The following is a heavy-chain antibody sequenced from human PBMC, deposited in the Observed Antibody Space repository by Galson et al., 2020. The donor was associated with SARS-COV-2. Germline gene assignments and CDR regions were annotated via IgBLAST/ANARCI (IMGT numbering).Heavy chain of an antibody. Sequence: ASVKVSCKASGYTFTSYDINWVRQATGQGLEWMGWMNPNSGNTGYAQKFQGRVTMTRNTSISTAYMELSSLRSEDTAGYYCARDTFEDYYDCGMDVWGQGTTVTVSS. CDR3: ARDTFEDYYDCGMDV. V-gene: IGHV1-8*01. J-gene: IGHJ6*02. CDR1: GYTFTSYD. D-gene: IGHD2-2*02. CDR2: MNPNSGNT.